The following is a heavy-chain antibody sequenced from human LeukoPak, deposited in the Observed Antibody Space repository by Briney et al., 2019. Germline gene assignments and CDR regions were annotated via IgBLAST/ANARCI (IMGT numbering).Heavy chain of an antibody. CDR1: RLTVSSNH. D-gene: IGHD2/OR15-2a*01. V-gene: IGHV3-66*01. Sequence: GGSLRLSCVASRLTVSSNHMNWVRQAPGKGLEWVSVIYNGDNTYYADSVQGRFTISKDNSKNTLYLQMNSLRPEDTAVYYCATGFSQYYYAMDVWGQGTTVTVSS. CDR3: ATGFSQYYYAMDV. J-gene: IGHJ6*02. CDR2: IYNGDNT.